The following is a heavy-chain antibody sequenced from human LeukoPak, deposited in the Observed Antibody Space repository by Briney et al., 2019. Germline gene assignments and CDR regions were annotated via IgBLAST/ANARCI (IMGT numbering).Heavy chain of an antibody. J-gene: IGHJ5*02. CDR2: IYGGGST. D-gene: IGHD2-2*01. Sequence: SETLSLTCTVSGDSITSGNLYWTWLRQPAGKVLGWIGRIYGGGSTNYRPSLRSRVTISIDTYKNQLSMKLNSVTAADTAVYYCARGWGSTSSNYFDPWGQGILVTVSS. V-gene: IGHV4-61*02. CDR1: GDSITSGNLY. CDR3: ARGWGSTSSNYFDP.